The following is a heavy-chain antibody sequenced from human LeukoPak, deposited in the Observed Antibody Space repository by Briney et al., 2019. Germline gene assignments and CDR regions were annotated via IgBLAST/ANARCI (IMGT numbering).Heavy chain of an antibody. Sequence: GGSLRLSCAASGFTFSSYSMNWVRQAPGKGLEWVSSISSSSSYINYADSVKGRFTISRDNAKNSLYLQMNSLRAEDTAVYYCARDSVAGTIFDYWGQGTLVTVSS. CDR2: ISSSSSYI. J-gene: IGHJ4*02. D-gene: IGHD6-19*01. CDR1: GFTFSSYS. CDR3: ARDSVAGTIFDY. V-gene: IGHV3-21*01.